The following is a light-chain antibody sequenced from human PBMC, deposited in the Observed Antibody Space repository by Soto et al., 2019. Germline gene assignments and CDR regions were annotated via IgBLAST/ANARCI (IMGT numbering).Light chain of an antibody. CDR1: SSDVGGYLY. CDR3: FSYAGRDSGG. CDR2: EVN. J-gene: IGLJ1*01. V-gene: IGLV2-8*01. Sequence: QSALTQPPSASGSPGQSVTISCTGTSSDVGGYLYVSWYQQHPGEAPKLMIYEVNKRPSGVPDRFSGSKSSNTASLTVSGLLAEDEADYYCFSYAGRDSGGFGTGTKVTVL.